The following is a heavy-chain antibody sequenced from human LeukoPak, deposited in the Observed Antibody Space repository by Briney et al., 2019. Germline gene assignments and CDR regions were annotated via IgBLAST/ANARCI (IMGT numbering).Heavy chain of an antibody. D-gene: IGHD3-22*01. CDR2: IYTSGST. CDR3: ASHLPCYYDSSGYRPSDAFDI. V-gene: IGHV4-4*07. J-gene: IGHJ3*02. CDR1: GGSISSYY. Sequence: PSETLSLTCAVSGGSISSYYWSWIRQPAGKGLEWIGRIYTSGSTNYNPSLKSRVTMSVDTSKNQFSLKLCSVTAADTAVYYCASHLPCYYDSSGYRPSDAFDIWGQGTMVTVSS.